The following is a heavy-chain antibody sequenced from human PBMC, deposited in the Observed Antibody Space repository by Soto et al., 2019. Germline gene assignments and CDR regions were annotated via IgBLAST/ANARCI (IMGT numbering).Heavy chain of an antibody. CDR3: AGGTGYIIDH. CDR1: EFTFTNYW. D-gene: IGHD3-9*01. J-gene: IGHJ4*02. Sequence: ESGGGLVQPGGSVRLSCVASEFTFTNYWMNWVRQAPGKGLEWVANIKQDGSEKHYVDSVKGRFTISRDNAKNTLYLQMSSLRAEDTAFYYCAGGTGYIIDHWGQGTLVTVSS. V-gene: IGHV3-7*05. CDR2: IKQDGSEK.